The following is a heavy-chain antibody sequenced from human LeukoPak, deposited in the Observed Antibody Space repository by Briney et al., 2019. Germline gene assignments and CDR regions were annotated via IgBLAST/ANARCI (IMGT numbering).Heavy chain of an antibody. CDR3: ASAMVRGSYGLRNDY. CDR1: GGSFSGYY. J-gene: IGHJ4*02. Sequence: PSETLSLTCAVYGGSFSGYYWSWIRQPPGKGLEWIGEINHSGSTNYNPSLKSRVTISVDTSKNQFSLKLSSVTAADTAVYYCASAMVRGSYGLRNDYWGQGTLVTVSS. CDR2: INHSGST. V-gene: IGHV4-34*01. D-gene: IGHD3-10*01.